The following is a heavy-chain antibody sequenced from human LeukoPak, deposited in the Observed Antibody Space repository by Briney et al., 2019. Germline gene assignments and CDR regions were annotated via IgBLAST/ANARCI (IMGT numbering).Heavy chain of an antibody. CDR2: TYYSGST. CDR3: SRVSDIGVVPAEFDP. CDR1: ACSISSYY. V-gene: IGHV4-59*01. Sequence: PSESLSLACSVHACSISSYYCGSVRQPPGKGLGLVGYTYYSGSTNYNPPLKSRVTISVDTSKNQFALKLRSVTAADTDVYYCSRVSDIGVVPAEFDPWGQGTLVTVSS. J-gene: IGHJ5*02. D-gene: IGHD2-2*01.